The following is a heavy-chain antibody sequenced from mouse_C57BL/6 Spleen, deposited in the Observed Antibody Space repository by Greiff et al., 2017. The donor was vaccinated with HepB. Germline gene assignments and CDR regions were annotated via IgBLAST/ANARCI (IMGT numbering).Heavy chain of an antibody. V-gene: IGHV1-36*01. CDR2: VYPYNGGT. CDR3: ARCRGDYGYYYAMDY. J-gene: IGHJ4*01. D-gene: IGHD2-4*01. CDR1: GFTFTDYY. Sequence: VQLQQSGPVLVKPGPSVKISCKASGFTFTDYYMHWVKQSHGKSLEWIGLVYPYNGGTSYHQKFKGKATLTVDTSSSTAYMELNSRTSEDSAVYYGARCRGDYGYYYAMDYWGQGTSVTVSS.